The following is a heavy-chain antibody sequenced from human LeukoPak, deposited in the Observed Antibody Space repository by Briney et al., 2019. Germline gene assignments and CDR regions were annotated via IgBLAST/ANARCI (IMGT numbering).Heavy chain of an antibody. CDR2: ISGSGGST. D-gene: IGHD3-10*01. CDR3: AKDRYYYGSGIRYYMDV. V-gene: IGHV3-23*01. J-gene: IGHJ6*03. CDR1: GYSISSGYY. Sequence: LSLTCTVSGYSISSGYYWGWIRQPPGKGLEWVSAISGSGGSTYYADSVKGRFTISRDNSKNTLYLQMNSLRAEDTAVYYCAKDRYYYGSGIRYYMDVWGKGTTVTISS.